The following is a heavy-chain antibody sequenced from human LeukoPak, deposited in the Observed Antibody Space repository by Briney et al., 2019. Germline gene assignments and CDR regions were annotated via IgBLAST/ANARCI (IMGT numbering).Heavy chain of an antibody. Sequence: GESLKISCKGSGYSFTSYWIGWVRQMPGKGLEWMGIIYPGDSDTRYSPSFQGQVTISADKSISTAYLQWSSLKASDTAMYYCASVYYDILTGYYGSLPPTDAFDIWGQGTMVTVSS. CDR1: GYSFTSYW. CDR2: IYPGDSDT. J-gene: IGHJ3*02. CDR3: ASVYYDILTGYYGSLPPTDAFDI. D-gene: IGHD3-9*01. V-gene: IGHV5-51*01.